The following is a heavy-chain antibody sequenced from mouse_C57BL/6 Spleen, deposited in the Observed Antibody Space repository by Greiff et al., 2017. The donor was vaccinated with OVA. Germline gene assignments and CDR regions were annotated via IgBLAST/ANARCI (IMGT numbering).Heavy chain of an antibody. Sequence: VQLQQSGAELVKPGASVKMSCKASGYTFTSYWITWVKQRPGQGLEWIGDIYPGSGSTNYNEKFKSKATLTVDTSSSTAYMQLSSLTYEDSAVYYSARDYYGHYLDYWGQGTTLTVSS. CDR1: GYTFTSYW. CDR2: IYPGSGST. D-gene: IGHD1-1*01. CDR3: ARDYYGHYLDY. J-gene: IGHJ2*01. V-gene: IGHV1-55*01.